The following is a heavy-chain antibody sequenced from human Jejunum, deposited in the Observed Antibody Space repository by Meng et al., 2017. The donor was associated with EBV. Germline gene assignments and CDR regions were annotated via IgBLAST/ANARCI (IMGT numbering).Heavy chain of an antibody. CDR1: GCSLSSGCYS. V-gene: IGHV4-30-2*01. J-gene: IGHJ4*02. CDR3: ARGAYFDY. Sequence: LHVQCAVSGLVKPSDTLSLTCAVSGCSLSSGCYSCHWIRQPPGKGLQWIGYLYYSGSAFYTPSLKSRVTLSVDRSKNQFSLNLSSVTAADTAVYYCARGAYFDYWGQGTLVTVSS. CDR2: LYYSGSA.